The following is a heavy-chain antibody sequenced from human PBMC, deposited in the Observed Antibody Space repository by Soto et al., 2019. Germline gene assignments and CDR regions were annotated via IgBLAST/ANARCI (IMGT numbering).Heavy chain of an antibody. Sequence: ETLAVTCTVSGGSINHYYLSWIRQSPGKGLEWIGYIYYSGTTNYNPSLKSRVTISIDRSENQFSLKVSSVTAADTAVYFCTRATYYRYYFDVWAHGSLVTVSS. J-gene: IGHJ4*01. V-gene: IGHV4-59*01. CDR3: TRATYYRYYFDV. CDR2: IYYSGTT. CDR1: GGSINHYY. D-gene: IGHD3-10*01.